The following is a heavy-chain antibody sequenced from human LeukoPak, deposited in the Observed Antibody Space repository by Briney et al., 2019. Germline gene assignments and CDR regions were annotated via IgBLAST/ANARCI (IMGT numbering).Heavy chain of an antibody. V-gene: IGHV4-59*01. CDR2: IYYSGST. Sequence: SETLSLTCTVSGGSISSYYWSWIRQPPGKGLEWIGYIYYSGSTNYNPSLKSRVTISVDTSKNQFSLKLSSVTAADTAVYYCARVHISYSSSWRGSLSFFDYWGQGTLVTVSS. J-gene: IGHJ4*02. CDR3: ARVHISYSSSWRGSLSFFDY. D-gene: IGHD6-13*01. CDR1: GGSISSYY.